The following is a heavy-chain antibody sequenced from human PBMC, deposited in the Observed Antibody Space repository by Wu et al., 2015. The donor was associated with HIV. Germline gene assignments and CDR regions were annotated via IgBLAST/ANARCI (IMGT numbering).Heavy chain of an antibody. V-gene: IGHV1-2*02. CDR1: GYTFTAYY. CDR2: INPNSGGT. D-gene: IGHD3-10*01. J-gene: IGHJ4*02. CDR3: ARDLPPRRGGGFXY. Sequence: QVQLVQSGAEVKKPGASVKVSCKASGYTFTAYYMHWVRQAPGQGLEWMGWINPNSGGTNYAQKFQDRVTMTRDTSISTAYMELRSLRSDDTAVYYCARDLPPRRGGGFXYWGQGTLVTVSS.